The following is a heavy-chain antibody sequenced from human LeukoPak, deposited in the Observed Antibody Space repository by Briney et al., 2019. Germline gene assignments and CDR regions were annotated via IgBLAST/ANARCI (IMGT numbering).Heavy chain of an antibody. CDR3: TTGYGVSDYYYYYMDV. CDR1: GFTFSNAW. CDR2: IKSKTDGGTT. J-gene: IGHJ6*03. D-gene: IGHD4-17*01. Sequence: GGSLRLSCAASGFTFSNAWMSWVRQAPGKGLEWVGRIKSKTDGGTTDYAAPVKGRFTISRDDSKNTLYLQMNSLKTEDTAVYYCTTGYGVSDYYYYYMDVWGKGTTVTVSS. V-gene: IGHV3-15*01.